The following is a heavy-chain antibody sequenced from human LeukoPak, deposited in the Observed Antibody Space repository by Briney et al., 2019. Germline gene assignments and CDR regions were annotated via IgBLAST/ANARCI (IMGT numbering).Heavy chain of an antibody. V-gene: IGHV3-21*04. D-gene: IGHD3-10*01. Sequence: GGSLRLSCAASGFTFSSYSMNWVRQAPGKGLEWVSSISSSSSYIYYADSVKGRFTISRDNSKNTLYLQMNSLRAEDTAVYYCAKSLFYYYGSGSYLDYWGQGTLVTVSS. CDR3: AKSLFYYYGSGSYLDY. CDR1: GFTFSSYS. J-gene: IGHJ4*02. CDR2: ISSSSSYI.